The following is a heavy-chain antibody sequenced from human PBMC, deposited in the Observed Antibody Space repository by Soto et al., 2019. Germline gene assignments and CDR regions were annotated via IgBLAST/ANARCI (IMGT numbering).Heavy chain of an antibody. Sequence: GESLKISCKGSGYSFTSCWIGWVRQMPGKGLEWMGIIYPGDSDTRYSPSFQGQVTISADKSISTAYLQWSSLKASDTAMYYCARTYYYDSSGYYYYYYGMDVWGQGTTVTVSS. J-gene: IGHJ6*02. CDR3: ARTYYYDSSGYYYYYYGMDV. CDR1: GYSFTSCW. CDR2: IYPGDSDT. V-gene: IGHV5-51*01. D-gene: IGHD3-22*01.